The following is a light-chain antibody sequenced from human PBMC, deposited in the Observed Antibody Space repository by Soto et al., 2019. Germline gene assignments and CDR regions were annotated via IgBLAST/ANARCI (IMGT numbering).Light chain of an antibody. CDR2: DTN. J-gene: IGLJ7*01. CDR3: LLSYPGVRAV. CDR1: TGAVTSGHY. V-gene: IGLV7-46*01. Sequence: QAVVTQEPSLTVSPGGTVTLTCGSSTGAVTSGHYPYWFQQKPGQAPRTLIYDTNNKHSWTPARFSGSLLGGKAALTLSDAQPEDEAEYCCLLSYPGVRAVFGGGTQVTVL.